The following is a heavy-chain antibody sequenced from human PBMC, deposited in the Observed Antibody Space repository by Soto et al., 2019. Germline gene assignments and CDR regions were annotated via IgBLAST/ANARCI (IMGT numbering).Heavy chain of an antibody. CDR1: GFTFSSYA. CDR2: ISYDGSNK. D-gene: IGHD2-2*01. CDR3: ARRRVIVLVPDSMGY. Sequence: QVQLVASGGGVVQPGRSLRRSCAASGFTFSSYAMHWVRQAPGKGLEWVAVISYDGSNKYYADSVKGRFTISRDNSKNTLYLQMHSLRAEDTAVYYCARRRVIVLVPDSMGYWGQGTLVTVSS. J-gene: IGHJ4*02. V-gene: IGHV3-30-3*01.